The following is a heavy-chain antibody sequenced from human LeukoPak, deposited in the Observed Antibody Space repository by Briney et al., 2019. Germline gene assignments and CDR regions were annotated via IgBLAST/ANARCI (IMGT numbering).Heavy chain of an antibody. J-gene: IGHJ6*02. Sequence: GGSLRLSCAASGFTFSSYAMHWVRQAPGKGLEWVAVISYDGSNKYYADSVKGRFTISRDNSKNTLYLQMSSLRVDDTAVYHCAKAASSSWPSYYYGMDVWGQGTTVTVSS. CDR3: AKAASSSWPSYYYGMDV. V-gene: IGHV3-30-3*01. CDR1: GFTFSSYA. CDR2: ISYDGSNK. D-gene: IGHD6-13*01.